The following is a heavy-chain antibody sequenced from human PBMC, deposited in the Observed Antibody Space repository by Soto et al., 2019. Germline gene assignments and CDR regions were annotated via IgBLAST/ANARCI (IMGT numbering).Heavy chain of an antibody. CDR2: ISSSTSYV. Sequence: EVQLVESGGGLVKPGGSLRLSCAASGFTFSRYGMNWLRQAPGKGLEWVASISSSTSYVYYADSVKGRFSTSRDNAKNILYLEMYALRTEDTAVYYCARAGGTTVTGLWHFDSWGQGTLVTVSS. D-gene: IGHD4-17*01. V-gene: IGHV3-21*06. CDR1: GFTFSRYG. CDR3: ARAGGTTVTGLWHFDS. J-gene: IGHJ4*02.